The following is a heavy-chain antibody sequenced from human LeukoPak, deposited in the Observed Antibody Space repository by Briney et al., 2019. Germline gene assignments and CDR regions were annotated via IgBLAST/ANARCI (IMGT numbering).Heavy chain of an antibody. J-gene: IGHJ4*02. CDR3: ARHRTPYSSSWYPTGHFDY. CDR2: IYYSGST. Sequence: SETLSLTCTVSGGSISSSSYYWGWIRQPPGKGLEWIGSIYYSGSTYYNPSLKSRVTISVDTSKNQFSLKLSSVTAADTAVYYCARHRTPYSSSWYPTGHFDYWGQGTLVTVSS. CDR1: GGSISSSSYY. V-gene: IGHV4-39*01. D-gene: IGHD6-13*01.